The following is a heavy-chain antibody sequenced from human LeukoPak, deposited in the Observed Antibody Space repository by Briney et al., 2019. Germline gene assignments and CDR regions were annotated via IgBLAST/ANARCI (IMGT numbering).Heavy chain of an antibody. CDR2: INPSGGST. D-gene: IGHD5-18*01. CDR1: GYTFTSYY. Sequence: AASVKVSCKASGYTFTSYYMHWVRQAPGQGLEWMGIINPSGGSTSYAQKFQGRVTITADKSTSTAYMELSSLRSEDTAVYYCARPSGGYSYGYGVFHYWGQGTLVTVSS. CDR3: ARPSGGYSYGYGVFHY. J-gene: IGHJ4*02. V-gene: IGHV1-46*01.